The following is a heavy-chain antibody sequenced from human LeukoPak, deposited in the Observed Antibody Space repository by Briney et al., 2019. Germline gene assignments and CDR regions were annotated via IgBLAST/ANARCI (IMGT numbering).Heavy chain of an antibody. J-gene: IGHJ6*02. CDR1: GYTFTSYG. Sequence: ASVKVSCKASGYTFTSYGISWVRQAPGQGLEWMGWISAYNGNTNYAQKLRGRVTMTTDTSTSTAYMELRSLRSDDTAVYYCARVSGYVAPQATGGMDVWGQGTTVTVSS. CDR3: ARVSGYVAPQATGGMDV. D-gene: IGHD3-22*01. V-gene: IGHV1-18*01. CDR2: ISAYNGNT.